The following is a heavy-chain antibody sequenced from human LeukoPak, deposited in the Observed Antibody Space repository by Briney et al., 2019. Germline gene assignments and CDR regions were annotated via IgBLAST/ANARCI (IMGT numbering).Heavy chain of an antibody. D-gene: IGHD6-6*01. CDR1: GFTFRSYS. CDR2: ISSSSSYI. Sequence: GGSLRLSCAASGFTFRSYSMNWVRQAPGKGLEWVSSISSSSSYIYYADSVKGRFTISRDNAKNSLYLQMNSLRAEDTAVYYCARDTGSYSSSARDFDYWGQGTLVTVSS. CDR3: ARDTGSYSSSARDFDY. V-gene: IGHV3-21*01. J-gene: IGHJ4*02.